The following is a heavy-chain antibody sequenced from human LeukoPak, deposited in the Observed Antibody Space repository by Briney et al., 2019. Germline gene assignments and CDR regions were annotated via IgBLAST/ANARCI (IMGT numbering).Heavy chain of an antibody. J-gene: IGHJ6*02. CDR1: GFTFSSYS. D-gene: IGHD2-21*02. CDR3: ARDGPLVVTDYYGMDV. Sequence: GGSLRLSCAASGFTFSSYSMNWVRQAPGKGLEWVSYISSSSSTIYYADSVKGRFTISRDNAKNSLYLQMNSLRAEDTAVYYCARDGPLVVTDYYGMDVWGQGTTVTASS. CDR2: ISSSSSTI. V-gene: IGHV3-48*01.